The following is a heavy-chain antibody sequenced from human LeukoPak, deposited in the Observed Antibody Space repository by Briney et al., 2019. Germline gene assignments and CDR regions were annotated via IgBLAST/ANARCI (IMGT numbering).Heavy chain of an antibody. Sequence: PSETLSLTCAVYGGSFSGYYWSWIRQPPGKGLEWIGEINHSGSTNHNPSLKSRVTISVDTSKNQFSLKLSSVTAADTAVYYCARGYSSSSWFDPWGQGTLVTVSS. CDR1: GGSFSGYY. CDR3: ARGYSSSSWFDP. V-gene: IGHV4-34*01. D-gene: IGHD6-13*01. CDR2: INHSGST. J-gene: IGHJ5*02.